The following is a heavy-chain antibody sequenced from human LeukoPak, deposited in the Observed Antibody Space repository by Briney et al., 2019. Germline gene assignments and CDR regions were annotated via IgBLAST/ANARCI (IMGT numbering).Heavy chain of an antibody. V-gene: IGHV1-2*02. J-gene: IGHJ4*02. CDR1: GYTFTGYY. D-gene: IGHD6-19*01. CDR2: INPNSGGT. CDR3: ASGAYIAVAARDGYFDY. Sequence: GASAKVSCKASGYTFTGYYMHWVRQAPGQGLEWMGWINPNSGGTNYAQKFQGRVTMTRDTSISTAYMELSRPRSDDTAVYYCASGAYIAVAARDGYFDYWGQGTLVTVSS.